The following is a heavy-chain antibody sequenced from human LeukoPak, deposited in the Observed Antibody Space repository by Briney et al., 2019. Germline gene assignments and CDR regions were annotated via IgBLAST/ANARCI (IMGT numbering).Heavy chain of an antibody. Sequence: GASVTVSCKASGYTFTSYSITWVRQAPGQGLEWMGWISTYNGNTNYAQNLQGRVTMTTDTSTNTAYMELRSLTSVDTAVYYCARVGSDCSDGNCYWGQGTLVTVSS. CDR2: ISTYNGNT. D-gene: IGHD2-15*01. J-gene: IGHJ4*02. CDR3: ARVGSDCSDGNCY. CDR1: GYTFTSYS. V-gene: IGHV1-18*01.